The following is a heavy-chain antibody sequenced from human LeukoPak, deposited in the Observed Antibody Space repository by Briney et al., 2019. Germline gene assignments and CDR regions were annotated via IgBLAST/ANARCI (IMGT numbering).Heavy chain of an antibody. CDR3: AKDITSSSSGGDY. D-gene: IGHD6-6*01. Sequence: GGSLRLSCAASGFTFNDFGMHWVRQVPGKGPEWVSGISWNSGTIGYVDSVKGRFTISRDNAKNSLYLQMNSLRAEDTALYYCAKDITSSSSGGDYWGQGTLVTVSS. CDR2: ISWNSGTI. CDR1: GFTFNDFG. V-gene: IGHV3-9*01. J-gene: IGHJ4*02.